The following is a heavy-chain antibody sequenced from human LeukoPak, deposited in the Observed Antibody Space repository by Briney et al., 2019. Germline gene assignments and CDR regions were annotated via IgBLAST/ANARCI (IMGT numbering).Heavy chain of an antibody. CDR1: GFTFSSYG. V-gene: IGHV4-34*01. CDR2: INHSGST. D-gene: IGHD3-10*01. CDR3: ASKSDYGSGSYYNSPFGY. J-gene: IGHJ4*02. Sequence: GSLRLSCAASGFTFSSYGMHWIRQPPGKGLEWIGEINHSGSTNYNPSLKSRVTISVDTSKNQFSLKLSSVTAADTAVYYCASKSDYGSGSYYNSPFGYWGQGTLVTVSS.